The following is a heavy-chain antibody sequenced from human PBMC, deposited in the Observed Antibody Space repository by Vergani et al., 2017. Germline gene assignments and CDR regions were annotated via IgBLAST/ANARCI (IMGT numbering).Heavy chain of an antibody. V-gene: IGHV1-24*01. Sequence: QVQLVQSGAEVKKPGASVKVSCKVSGYTLTELSMHWVRQAPGKGLEWMGGFDPEDGETIYAQKFKGRVTMTEDTSTDTAYMGLSSLRSEDTAVYYCATVRDGLRFLEWLGGFDPWGQGTLVTVSS. CDR1: GYTLTELS. J-gene: IGHJ5*02. D-gene: IGHD3-3*01. CDR2: FDPEDGET. CDR3: ATVRDGLRFLEWLGGFDP.